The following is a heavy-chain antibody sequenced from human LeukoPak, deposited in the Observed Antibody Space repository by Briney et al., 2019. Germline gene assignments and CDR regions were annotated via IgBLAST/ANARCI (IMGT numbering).Heavy chain of an antibody. Sequence: GSSVKVSCKASGGTFSSYAISWVRQAPGQGLEWMGWISAYNGNTNYAQKLQGRVTMTTDTSTSTAYMELRSLRSDDTAVYYCARDANIEGYCSGGSCYSGYWGQGTLVTVSS. CDR1: GGTFSSYA. CDR2: ISAYNGNT. D-gene: IGHD2-15*01. CDR3: ARDANIEGYCSGGSCYSGY. J-gene: IGHJ4*02. V-gene: IGHV1-18*01.